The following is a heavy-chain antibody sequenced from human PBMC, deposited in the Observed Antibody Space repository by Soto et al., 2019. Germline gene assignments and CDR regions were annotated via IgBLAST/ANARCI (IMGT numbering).Heavy chain of an antibody. J-gene: IGHJ5*02. D-gene: IGHD3-22*01. V-gene: IGHV4-59*08. CDR1: GDSISSYY. CDR3: ARSPYYYDSSGYYRWFDP. Sequence: LSLTCTVSGDSISSYYWSWIRQPPGKGLEWIGYIYYSGSTNYNPSLKSRVTISVDTSKNQFSLKLSSVTAADTTVYYCARSPYYYDSSGYYRWFDPWGQGTLVTVSS. CDR2: IYYSGST.